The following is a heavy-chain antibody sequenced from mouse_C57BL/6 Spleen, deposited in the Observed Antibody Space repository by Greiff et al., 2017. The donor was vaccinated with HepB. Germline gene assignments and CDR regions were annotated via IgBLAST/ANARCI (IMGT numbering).Heavy chain of an antibody. J-gene: IGHJ4*01. D-gene: IGHD2-4*01. Sequence: EVQLQQSGPELVKPGASVKISCKASGYTFTDYYMNWVKQSHGKSLEWIGDINPNNGGTSYNQKFKGKATLTVDKSSSTAYMELRSLTSEDSAVYYCARCDYTYAMDYWGQGTSVTVSS. CDR3: ARCDYTYAMDY. CDR2: INPNNGGT. V-gene: IGHV1-26*01. CDR1: GYTFTDYY.